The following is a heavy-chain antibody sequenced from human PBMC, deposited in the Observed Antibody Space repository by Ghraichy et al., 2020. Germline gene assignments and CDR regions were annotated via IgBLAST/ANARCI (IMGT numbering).Heavy chain of an antibody. J-gene: IGHJ4*02. V-gene: IGHV3-21*01. CDR2: ITASSAYI. CDR3: ARGFNTFGFYVMDY. D-gene: IGHD2/OR15-2a*01. Sequence: GGSLRLSCAASGFTFSRHSMNWVRQAPGKGLEWLASITASSAYIYSADLVKGRFTISRDNAKNSLFLEMDSLTAEDTAVYFCARGFNTFGFYVMDYWGQGTLVTVSS. CDR1: GFTFSRHS.